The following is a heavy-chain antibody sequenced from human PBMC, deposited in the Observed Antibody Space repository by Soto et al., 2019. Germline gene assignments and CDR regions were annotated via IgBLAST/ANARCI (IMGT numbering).Heavy chain of an antibody. J-gene: IGHJ3*02. CDR3: TRESRYCGGASCYHDAFYI. CDR1: GGSISGHY. CDR2: LETSGST. V-gene: IGHV4-4*07. D-gene: IGHD2-15*01. Sequence: QVQLQESGPGLLKPSETLSLTCTVSGGSISGHYWNWIPQPAGKGLAWIARLETSGSTNYEPSLKSRVTMSVDTSTNQFSRMLTSVTGADTAVYYCTRESRYCGGASCYHDAFYIWGQGTLVTVSS.